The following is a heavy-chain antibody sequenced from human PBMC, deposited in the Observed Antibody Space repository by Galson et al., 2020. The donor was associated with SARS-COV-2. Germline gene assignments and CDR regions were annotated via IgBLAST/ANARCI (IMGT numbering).Heavy chain of an antibody. J-gene: IGHJ4*02. CDR3: ARQGGYSAYVVDY. V-gene: IGHV5-51*01. D-gene: IGHD5-12*01. CDR2: IYPGDSDT. CDR1: GSRFTSYW. Sequence: GASLKISCTGSGSRFTSYWIGWVRQMPGKGLEWMGIIYPGDSDTRYSPSFQGQVTISADRSMSTAYLQWSSLKASDTAMYFCARQGGYSAYVVDYWGQGTLITVSS.